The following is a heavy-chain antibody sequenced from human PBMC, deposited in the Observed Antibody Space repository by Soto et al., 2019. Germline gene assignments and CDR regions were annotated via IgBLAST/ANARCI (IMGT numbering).Heavy chain of an antibody. V-gene: IGHV3-30*18. D-gene: IGHD4-4*01. Sequence: GGSLRLSCAASAFSFSTSWMHWVRQAPGKGLEWVAVISYDGSNKYYADSVKGRFTISRDNSKNTLYLQMNSLRAEDTAVYYCAKELQAEVGGMDVWGQGTTVTVSS. CDR2: ISYDGSNK. J-gene: IGHJ6*02. CDR3: AKELQAEVGGMDV. CDR1: AFSFSTSW.